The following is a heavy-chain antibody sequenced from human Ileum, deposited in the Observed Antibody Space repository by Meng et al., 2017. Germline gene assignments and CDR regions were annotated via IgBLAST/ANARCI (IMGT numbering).Heavy chain of an antibody. J-gene: IGHJ4*02. CDR1: SGSISSNTY. Sequence: QVQLQESGPGLVRPSGTLSLTCAVSSGSISSNTYWSWVRQPPGKGLEWIGQISHSGSAYYNPSLKSRVTMSVDKSKRQFSLMLTSVTAADTAIYYCARHGGYSQDFWGQGTLVTVSS. D-gene: IGHD4-23*01. V-gene: IGHV4-4*02. CDR2: ISHSGSA. CDR3: ARHGGYSQDF.